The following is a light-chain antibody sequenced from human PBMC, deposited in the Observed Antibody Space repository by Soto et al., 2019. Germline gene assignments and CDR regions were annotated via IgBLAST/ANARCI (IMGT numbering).Light chain of an antibody. V-gene: IGKV3-11*01. J-gene: IGKJ5*01. CDR2: DAS. CDR1: QSVSSY. Sequence: EIVLTQSAATLSLSPGKRATLSCRASQSVSSYLAWYQHKPDQAPRLLIYDASNRATGIPARFSGSGSGTDFTLTISSLEPEDFPVYYGQQRSNWPLSITFGQGTRLEIK. CDR3: QQRSNWPLSIT.